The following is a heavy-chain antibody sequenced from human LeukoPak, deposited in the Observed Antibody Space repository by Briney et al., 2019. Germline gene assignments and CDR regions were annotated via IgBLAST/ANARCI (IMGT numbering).Heavy chain of an antibody. CDR3: AKGLTGTTSHLDY. CDR2: ISGSGGST. V-gene: IGHV3-23*01. D-gene: IGHD1-7*01. J-gene: IGHJ4*02. CDR1: GFTFSSYW. Sequence: GGSLRLSCAASGFTFSSYWMHWVRQAPGKGLEWVSAISGSGGSTYYADSVKGRFTISRDNSKNTLYLQMNSLRAEDTAVYYCAKGLTGTTSHLDYWGQGTLVTVSS.